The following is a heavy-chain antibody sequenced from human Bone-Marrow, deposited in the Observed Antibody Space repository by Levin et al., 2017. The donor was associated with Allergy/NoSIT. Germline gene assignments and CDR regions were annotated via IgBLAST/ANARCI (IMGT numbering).Heavy chain of an antibody. D-gene: IGHD1-1*01. CDR3: ARDSHGKYYYYGMDV. V-gene: IGHV4-59*01. J-gene: IGHJ6*02. Sequence: LSQTLSLTCTVSGGSIGSYYWSWIRQPPGKGLEWIGDIYYGGSANYNPSLKSRVTISVDTSKNQFSLKLTSVSAADAAVYYCARDSHGKYYYYGMDVWGHGTTVTVSS. CDR1: GGSIGSYY. CDR2: IYYGGSA.